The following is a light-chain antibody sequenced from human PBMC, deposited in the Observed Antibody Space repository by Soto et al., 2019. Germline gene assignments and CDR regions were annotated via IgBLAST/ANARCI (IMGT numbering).Light chain of an antibody. J-gene: IGLJ1*01. V-gene: IGLV2-11*01. CDR2: DVS. Sequence: QSVLTQPRSVSGSPGQSVTISCTGTSSDVGGYNYVSWYQQHPGKAPKLMIYDVSKRPSGVRDRFSGSKSGNTASLTISGLQGEDEADYYCCSYAGSYTDVFGTGTKVTVL. CDR1: SSDVGGYNY. CDR3: CSYAGSYTDV.